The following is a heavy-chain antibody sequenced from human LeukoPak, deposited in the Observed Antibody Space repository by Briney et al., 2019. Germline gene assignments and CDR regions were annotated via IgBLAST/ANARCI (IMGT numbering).Heavy chain of an antibody. CDR1: GGSISSSSYY. CDR3: ARAYCSGGSCYLRGRYNWFDP. CDR2: IYYSGST. Sequence: SETLSLTCTVSGGSISSSSYYWGWIRQPPGKGLEWIGSIYYSGSTYYNPSLKSRVTISVDTSKNQFSLKLSSVTAAGTAVYYCARAYCSGGSCYLRGRYNWFDPWGQGTLVTVSS. V-gene: IGHV4-39*01. J-gene: IGHJ5*02. D-gene: IGHD2-15*01.